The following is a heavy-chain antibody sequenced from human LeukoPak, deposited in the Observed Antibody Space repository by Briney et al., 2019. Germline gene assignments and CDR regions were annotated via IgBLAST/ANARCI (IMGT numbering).Heavy chain of an antibody. CDR2: LSSSSRYI. J-gene: IGHJ4*02. D-gene: IGHD7-27*01. Sequence: GGSLRLSCAASGFTFSSYTMNWVRQAPGKGLEWVSGLSSSSRYIYYADSVKGRFTISRDDAKNSLYLQMNSLRAEDTAVYYCAGELTGGLDYWGQGTLVTVSS. CDR3: AGELTGGLDY. V-gene: IGHV3-21*01. CDR1: GFTFSSYT.